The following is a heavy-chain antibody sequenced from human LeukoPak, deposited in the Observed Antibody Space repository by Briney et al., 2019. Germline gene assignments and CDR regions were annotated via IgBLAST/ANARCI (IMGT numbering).Heavy chain of an antibody. CDR3: AKDLRPDY. J-gene: IGHJ4*02. D-gene: IGHD3-9*01. V-gene: IGHV3-53*01. Sequence: GGSLRLSCAVSGFTVSNNYMGWVRQAPGKGLEWVSLLYNGGRTYHTDSVKGRFTMSRDTSKDTVFFQMNSLRAEGTAVYYCAKDLRPDYWGQGTLVTVSS. CDR2: LYNGGRT. CDR1: GFTVSNNY.